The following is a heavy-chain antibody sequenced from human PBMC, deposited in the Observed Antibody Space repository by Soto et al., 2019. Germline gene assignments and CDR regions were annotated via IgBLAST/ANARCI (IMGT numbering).Heavy chain of an antibody. CDR3: ARASCGTDV. V-gene: IGHV4-34*01. CDR1: GGSFSGYY. CDR2: INHRGST. D-gene: IGHD2-15*01. J-gene: IGHJ6*02. Sequence: SETLSLTCAVYGGSFSGYYWSWIRQPPGKGLEWIGEINHRGSTNYNPSLKSRVTMSVDTSKNQFSLKLSSVPAADTAVYYCARASCGTDVWGQGTTVTVSS.